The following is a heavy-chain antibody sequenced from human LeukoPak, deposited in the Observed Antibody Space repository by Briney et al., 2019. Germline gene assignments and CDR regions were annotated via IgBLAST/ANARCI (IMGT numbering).Heavy chain of an antibody. CDR3: ARVRGSSWFDY. CDR1: GFTFSSSS. J-gene: IGHJ4*02. Sequence: PGGSLRLSCSASGFTFSSSSMHWVRRAPGKGLVWVSRISSDGTSTNYADSVKGRFIISRDNAKNTLYLQMNSLRAEDTAVYFCARVRGSSWFDYWGQGTLVAVSS. CDR2: ISSDGTST. V-gene: IGHV3-74*01. D-gene: IGHD6-13*01.